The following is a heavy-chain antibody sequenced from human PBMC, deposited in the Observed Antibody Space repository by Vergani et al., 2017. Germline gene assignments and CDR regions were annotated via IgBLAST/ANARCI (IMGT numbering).Heavy chain of an antibody. V-gene: IGHV3-23*01. CDR3: AKERYDILTGYYKGVVDY. CDR1: GFTFSSYA. J-gene: IGHJ4*02. CDR2: ISCSGGST. Sequence: EVQLLESGGGLVQPGGSLRLSCAASGFTFSSYAMSWVRQAPGKGLEWVSAISCSGGSTYYADSVKGRFTISRDNSKNTLYLQMNSLRAVDTAVYYCAKERYDILTGYYKGVVDYWGQGTLVTVSS. D-gene: IGHD3-9*01.